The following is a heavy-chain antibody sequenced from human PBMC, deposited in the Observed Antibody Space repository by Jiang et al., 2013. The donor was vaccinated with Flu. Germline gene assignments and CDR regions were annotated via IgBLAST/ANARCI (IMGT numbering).Heavy chain of an antibody. CDR3: ARSRDDVKSCDFDY. V-gene: IGHV4-61*01. CDR2: ISTSGYT. J-gene: IGHJ4*02. CDR1: GDSVSSGSYS. Sequence: GPGLVKPSETLSLICTVSGDSVSSGSYSWTWIRQPPGKGLEWIGNISTSGYTSYNPSLKSRLTISIETSKNQFSLKLSSVTTADTAVYYCARSRDDVKSCDFDYWGQGTLVTVSS. D-gene: IGHD3-3*01.